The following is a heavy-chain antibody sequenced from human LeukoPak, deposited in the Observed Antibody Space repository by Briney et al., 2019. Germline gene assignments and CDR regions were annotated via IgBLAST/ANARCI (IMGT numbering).Heavy chain of an antibody. V-gene: IGHV4-34*01. J-gene: IGHJ4*02. CDR3: AGGGIAVAGTGY. Sequence: SETLSLTCAVYGGSFSGYYWRWIRQPPGKGLEWIGEINHSGSTNYNPSLKGRVTISVDTSKNQLSLKLSSVTAADTAVYYCAGGGIAVAGTGYWGEGTVVTVSS. D-gene: IGHD6-19*01. CDR1: GGSFSGYY. CDR2: INHSGST.